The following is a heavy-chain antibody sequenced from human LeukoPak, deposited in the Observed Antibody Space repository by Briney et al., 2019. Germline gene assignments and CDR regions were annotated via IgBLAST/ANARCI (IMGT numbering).Heavy chain of an antibody. CDR3: ARRYSGYSGFDP. J-gene: IGHJ5*02. CDR1: GFTFSSYS. Sequence: GGSLRLSCAASGFTFSSYSMNWVRQAPGKGLEWVSSISSSSSYIYYADSVKGRFTISRDYAKNSLYLQMNGLRAEDTAVYYCARRYSGYSGFDPWGQGTLVTVSS. CDR2: ISSSSSYI. D-gene: IGHD5-12*01. V-gene: IGHV3-21*01.